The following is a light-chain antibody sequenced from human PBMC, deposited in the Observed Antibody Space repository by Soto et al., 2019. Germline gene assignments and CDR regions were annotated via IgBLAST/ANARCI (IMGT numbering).Light chain of an antibody. CDR1: QSVSSSY. CDR2: DGS. CDR3: QQRSDWPPIT. J-gene: IGKJ5*01. Sequence: EIVMTQSPATLSVSPGERATLSCRASQSVSSSYLAWYQQKPGQAPRLLIYDGSNRATGIPARFSGSGSGTDFTLTISSLEPEDFAVYYCQQRSDWPPITFGQGTRLEIK. V-gene: IGKV3-11*01.